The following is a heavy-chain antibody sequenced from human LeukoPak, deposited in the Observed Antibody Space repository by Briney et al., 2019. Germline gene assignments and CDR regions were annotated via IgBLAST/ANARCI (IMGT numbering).Heavy chain of an antibody. J-gene: IGHJ2*01. CDR3: ARVGGTDANWYFDL. V-gene: IGHV4-34*01. CDR1: GGSFSGYY. CDR2: INHSGST. Sequence: SETLSLTCAVYGGSFSGYYWSWIRQPPGKGLEWIGKINHSGSTNYNPSLKSRVTISVDTSKNQFSLKLSSVTAADTAVYYCARVGGTDANWYFDLWGRGTLVTVSS. D-gene: IGHD1-26*01.